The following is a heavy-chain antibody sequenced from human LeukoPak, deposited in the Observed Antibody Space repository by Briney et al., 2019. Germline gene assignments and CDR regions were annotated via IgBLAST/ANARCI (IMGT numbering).Heavy chain of an antibody. D-gene: IGHD1-7*01. V-gene: IGHV1-24*01. CDR3: ATDGLSGLSTGTKSVDY. Sequence: ASVKVSCKVSGYTLTELSMHWVRQAPGKGLEWMGGFDPEDGETIYAQKFQGRVTMTEDTSTDTAYMELSSLRSEDTAVYYCATDGLSGLSTGTKSVDYWGQGTLVTVSS. J-gene: IGHJ4*02. CDR2: FDPEDGET. CDR1: GYTLTELS.